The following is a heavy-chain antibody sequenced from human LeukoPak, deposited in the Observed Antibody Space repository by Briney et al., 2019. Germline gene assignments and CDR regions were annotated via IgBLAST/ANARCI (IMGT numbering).Heavy chain of an antibody. CDR1: GFIFIRYG. J-gene: IGHJ4*02. D-gene: IGHD3-10*01. CDR2: LSGNGGST. CDR3: AKSVRGVIVTGDY. V-gene: IGHV3-23*01. Sequence: GGSLRLSCAASGFIFIRYGMTWVRQAPGKGLEWVSALSGNGGSTYYADSVKGRFTISRDNSKNTLYLQMNSLRPEDTAVYYCAKSVRGVIVTGDYWGQGTLVTVSS.